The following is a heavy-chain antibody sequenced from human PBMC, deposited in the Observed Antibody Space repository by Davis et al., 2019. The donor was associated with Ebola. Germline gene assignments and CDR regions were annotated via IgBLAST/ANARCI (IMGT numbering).Heavy chain of an antibody. V-gene: IGHV3-30-3*01. CDR3: ARETTSPRTYYDFWSGSRPNWFDP. Sequence: GESLKISCAASGFTFSSYAMHWVRQAPGKGLEWVAVISYDGSNKYYADSVKGRFTISRDNSKNTLYLQMNSLRAEDTAVYYCARETTSPRTYYDFWSGSRPNWFDPWGQGTLVTVSS. D-gene: IGHD3-3*01. CDR2: ISYDGSNK. J-gene: IGHJ5*02. CDR1: GFTFSSYA.